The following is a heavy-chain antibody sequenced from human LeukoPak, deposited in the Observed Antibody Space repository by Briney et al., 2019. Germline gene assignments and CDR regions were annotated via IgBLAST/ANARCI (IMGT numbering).Heavy chain of an antibody. J-gene: IGHJ4*02. CDR3: ATLAAAGTSSDY. D-gene: IGHD6-13*01. Sequence: ASVTISCKASGYIFLTTYHMHWVRQAPGPGLEWMGVINPRGGATTYAQKFQGRVTMTTDTSTSTVYMQLCSLRSEDTTVYYCATLAAAGTSSDYWGQGTLVTVSS. CDR2: INPRGGAT. V-gene: IGHV1-46*01. CDR1: GYIFLTTYH.